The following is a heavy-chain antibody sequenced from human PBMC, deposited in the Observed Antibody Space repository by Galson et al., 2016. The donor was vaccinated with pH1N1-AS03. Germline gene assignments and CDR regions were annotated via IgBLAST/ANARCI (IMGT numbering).Heavy chain of an antibody. CDR3: ARGKNSGFDY. CDR2: TFYWSKWSN. V-gene: IGHV6-1*01. CDR1: GDSVSGSRGVA. D-gene: IGHD3-10*01. J-gene: IGHJ4*02. Sequence: CAISGDSVSGSRGVAWNWIRQSPSRGLEWLGRTFYWSKWSNDYAESVKSRITIDPDTSNNQFSLHLNSVTPEDTAIYFCARGKNSGFDYWGQGPPVTVSS.